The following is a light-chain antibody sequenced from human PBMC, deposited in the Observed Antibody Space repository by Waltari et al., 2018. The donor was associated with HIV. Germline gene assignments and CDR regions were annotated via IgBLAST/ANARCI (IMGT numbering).Light chain of an antibody. Sequence: DPAVSVALGQTVRITCQGDSLRRYSANWYQQKPGQAPVVVMYGKDNRPSGIPDRFSGSSSGNTGSLTITGAQAEDEAVYYCDSRDTNDKHHVFGTGTKVTV. CDR2: GKD. V-gene: IGLV3-19*01. J-gene: IGLJ1*01. CDR3: DSRDTNDKHHV. CDR1: SLRRYS.